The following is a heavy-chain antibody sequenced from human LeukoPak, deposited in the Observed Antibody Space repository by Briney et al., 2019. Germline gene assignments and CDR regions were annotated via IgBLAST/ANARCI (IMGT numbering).Heavy chain of an antibody. CDR3: ERGVSSWYKEPFLF. CDR2: IYSGVST. Sequence: GGSLRVSCAASVVTAITNYMSWGRQAPVKGLEWVSVIYSGVSTYYADSVKGRFTISRDNSQNTLCLQISNLRAEDTAVYYCERGVSSWYKEPFLFWRQGTLVIVSS. CDR1: VVTAITNY. D-gene: IGHD6-13*01. V-gene: IGHV3-66*01. J-gene: IGHJ4*02.